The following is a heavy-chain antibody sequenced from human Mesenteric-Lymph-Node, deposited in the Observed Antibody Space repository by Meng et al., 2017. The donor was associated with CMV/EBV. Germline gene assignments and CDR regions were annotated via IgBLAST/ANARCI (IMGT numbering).Heavy chain of an antibody. CDR3: ARDHRPLWFDP. V-gene: IGHV4-59*01. Sequence: GSLSLTCTVSGGSISNYYWSWLRQPPGKGLEWIGYVYSSGSTNYNPSLESRVTISVDASRNEFSLTLTSVTTADTAVYYCARDHRPLWFDPWGQGTLVTVSS. CDR1: GGSISNYY. CDR2: VYSSGST. J-gene: IGHJ5*02.